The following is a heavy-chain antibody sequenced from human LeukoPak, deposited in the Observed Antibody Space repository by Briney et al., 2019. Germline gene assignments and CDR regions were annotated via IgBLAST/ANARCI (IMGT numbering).Heavy chain of an antibody. D-gene: IGHD6-13*01. Sequence: ASVKVSCKASGYTFISYAMHWVRQAPGQRLEWMGWINTGNGDTKYSQKFQGRVTITSDISASTAYMELSSLRSEDTAVFYCARTPRIAAPGGDVFDIWGQGTMVTVSS. CDR1: GYTFISYA. J-gene: IGHJ3*02. CDR3: ARTPRIAAPGGDVFDI. CDR2: INTGNGDT. V-gene: IGHV1-3*04.